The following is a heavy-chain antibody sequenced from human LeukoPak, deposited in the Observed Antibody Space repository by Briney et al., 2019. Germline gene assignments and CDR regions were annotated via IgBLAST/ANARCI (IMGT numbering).Heavy chain of an antibody. V-gene: IGHV3-48*03. J-gene: IGHJ4*02. D-gene: IGHD6-19*01. CDR1: GFTFRSYE. Sequence: PGGSLRLSCAASGFTFRSYEMNWVRQAPAKGLERVSYISSSGNTIYYADSVKGRFTISRDNAKNSLYLQMNSLRAEDTAVYYCARLRAGDYFDYWGQGTLVTVSS. CDR2: ISSSGNTI. CDR3: ARLRAGDYFDY.